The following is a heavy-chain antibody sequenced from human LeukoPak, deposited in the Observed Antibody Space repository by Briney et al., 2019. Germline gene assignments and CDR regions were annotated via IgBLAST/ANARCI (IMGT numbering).Heavy chain of an antibody. Sequence: PGGSLRLSCAASGFTFSGYWMHWVRQAPGKGLVWVSHIRSDGSTTNYADSVKGRFTISRDNAKNTLYLQMNSLRAEDTAVYYCAREVTGYGCGPLFDYWGQGALVTVSS. D-gene: IGHD5-18*01. CDR3: AREVTGYGCGPLFDY. CDR2: IRSDGSTT. V-gene: IGHV3-74*01. CDR1: GFTFSGYW. J-gene: IGHJ4*02.